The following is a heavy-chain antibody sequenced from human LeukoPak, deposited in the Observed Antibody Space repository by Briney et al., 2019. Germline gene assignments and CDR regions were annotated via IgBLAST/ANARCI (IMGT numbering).Heavy chain of an antibody. CDR3: ARLYNGKRPPDY. J-gene: IGHJ4*02. V-gene: IGHV4-39*01. CDR2: INHSGGT. Sequence: ASETLSLTCSVSGGSIISSTYYWGWIRQPPGKGLEWIGSINHSGGTYYNPSLRSRATMSIDTSKNQLFLRLISVTAADTALYFCARLYNGKRPPDYWGQGTLVTVSS. CDR1: GGSIISSTYY. D-gene: IGHD1-14*01.